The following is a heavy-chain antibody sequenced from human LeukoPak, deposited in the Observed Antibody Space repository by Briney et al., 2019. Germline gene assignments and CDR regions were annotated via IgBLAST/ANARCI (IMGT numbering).Heavy chain of an antibody. Sequence: ASVKVSCEDSGYTFTSYGISWVRQAPGQGLEWMGWISAYNGNTNYAQKLQGRVTMTTDTSTSTAYMELRSLRSDDTAVYYCARDNDSSGYYGYFDYWGQGTLVTVSS. J-gene: IGHJ4*02. CDR1: GYTFTSYG. CDR3: ARDNDSSGYYGYFDY. CDR2: ISAYNGNT. V-gene: IGHV1-18*01. D-gene: IGHD3-22*01.